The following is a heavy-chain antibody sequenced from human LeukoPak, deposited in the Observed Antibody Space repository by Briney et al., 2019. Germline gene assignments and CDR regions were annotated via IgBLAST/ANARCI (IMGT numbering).Heavy chain of an antibody. CDR2: ISGSGAAT. V-gene: IGHV3-23*01. CDR1: GFTFSSYA. J-gene: IGHJ4*02. D-gene: IGHD3-3*01. CDR3: AKDPGGYYYYFDY. Sequence: GGSLRLSCAASGFTFSSYAMSWVRQAPGKGLQWVSSISGSGAATYYADSVKGRFTISRDNSKNTLYLQMNSLRAEDTAIYYCAKDPGGYYYYFDYWGQGTLVTVSS.